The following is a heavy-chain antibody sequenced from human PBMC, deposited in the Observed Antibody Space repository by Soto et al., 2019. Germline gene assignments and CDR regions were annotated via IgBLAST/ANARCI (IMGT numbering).Heavy chain of an antibody. J-gene: IGHJ4*02. Sequence: QVQLVESGGGVVQPGRSLRLSCAASGFTFSSYAMHWVRQAPGKGLEWVAVISYDGSNKYYADSVKGRFTISRDNSKNTLYLQMNSLRAEDTAVYYCERAYEGAYFDYWGQGTLVTVSS. CDR3: ERAYEGAYFDY. D-gene: IGHD3-16*01. CDR1: GFTFSSYA. V-gene: IGHV3-30-3*01. CDR2: ISYDGSNK.